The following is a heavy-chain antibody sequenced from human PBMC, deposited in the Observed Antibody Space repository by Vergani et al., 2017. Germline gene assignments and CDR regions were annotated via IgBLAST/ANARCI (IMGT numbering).Heavy chain of an antibody. CDR3: TTAWGLYYLHGEYFQY. CDR1: GFTFDTYT. J-gene: IGHJ1*01. V-gene: IGHV3-23*01. Sequence: EVQLLESGGGLVQPGGSRRLSCAGAGFTFDTYTLAYVRPAPGKGLEWVATISSGGGDIFYADSVKGRFTISRDNSKNTLFLQMNSLKDEEAAVYYCTTAWGLYYLHGEYFQYWGRVTLVSVSS. CDR2: ISSGGGDI. D-gene: IGHD3-10*01.